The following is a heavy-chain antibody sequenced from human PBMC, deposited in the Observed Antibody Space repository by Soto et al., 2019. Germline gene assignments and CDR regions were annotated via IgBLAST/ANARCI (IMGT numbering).Heavy chain of an antibody. CDR3: AKGEGGWTPQSYLDY. V-gene: IGHV3-30*18. J-gene: IGHJ4*02. CDR2: ISYDGSNK. Sequence: QVQLVESGGGVVQPGRSLRLSCAASGFTFSSYGMHWVRQAPGKGLEWVAVISYDGSNKYYADSVKGRFTISRANSKNTLYPQINSLRAEDTAVYDRAKGEGGWTPQSYLDYWGQGTLVTVAS. CDR1: GFTFSSYG. D-gene: IGHD2-15*01.